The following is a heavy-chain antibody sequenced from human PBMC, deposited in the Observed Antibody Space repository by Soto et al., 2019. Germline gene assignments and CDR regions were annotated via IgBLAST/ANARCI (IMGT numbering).Heavy chain of an antibody. D-gene: IGHD2-8*01. V-gene: IGHV3-21*01. Sequence: EVQLVASGGGLVKPGGSLRLSCAASGFTFSSYSMNWVRQAPGKGLEWVSSISSSSSYIYYADSVKGRFTISRDNAKNSLYLQMNSLRAEDTAVYYCARDGYCTNGVCRGDYWGRGTLVTVSS. J-gene: IGHJ4*02. CDR1: GFTFSSYS. CDR3: ARDGYCTNGVCRGDY. CDR2: ISSSSSYI.